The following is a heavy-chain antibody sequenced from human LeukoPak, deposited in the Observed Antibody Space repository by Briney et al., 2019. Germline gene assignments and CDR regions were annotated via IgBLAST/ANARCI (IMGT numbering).Heavy chain of an antibody. D-gene: IGHD3-3*01. CDR3: AERLEWSYFDY. J-gene: IGHJ4*02. Sequence: GGSLRLSCAASGFTFSSYAMSWVRQAPGKGLEWVSAISGSGGSAYYADSVKGRFTISRDNSKNTLYLQMNSLRAEDTAVYYCAERLEWSYFDYWGQGTLVTVSS. CDR2: ISGSGGSA. CDR1: GFTFSSYA. V-gene: IGHV3-23*01.